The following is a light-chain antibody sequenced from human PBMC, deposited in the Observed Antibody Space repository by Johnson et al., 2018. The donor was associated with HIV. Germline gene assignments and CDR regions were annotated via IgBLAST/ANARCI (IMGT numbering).Light chain of an antibody. CDR2: RNN. CDR3: AAGDDSLNGPS. J-gene: IGLJ1*01. Sequence: QSVLTQAPSASGTPGQRVTISCSGSSSNIGSNTVNWYQQLPGTAPKLLIYRNNQRPAGVPDRFSGSKSGTSASLAISGLQAEDEADYYCAAGDDSLNGPSFGTGTKVNVL. CDR1: SSNIGSNT. V-gene: IGLV1-44*01.